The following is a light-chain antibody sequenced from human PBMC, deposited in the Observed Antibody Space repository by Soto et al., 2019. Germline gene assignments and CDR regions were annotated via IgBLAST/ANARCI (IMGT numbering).Light chain of an antibody. Sequence: QSALTQPASVSGSPGQSITISCTGTSSDVGGYNYVSWYQQHPGKAPKLMIYDVSNRPSGVSNRFSGSKSGNTASLTISGLQAEDEADYYCSSYTSSSGAVFGGGTKVTVL. V-gene: IGLV2-14*01. J-gene: IGLJ2*01. CDR2: DVS. CDR3: SSYTSSSGAV. CDR1: SSDVGGYNY.